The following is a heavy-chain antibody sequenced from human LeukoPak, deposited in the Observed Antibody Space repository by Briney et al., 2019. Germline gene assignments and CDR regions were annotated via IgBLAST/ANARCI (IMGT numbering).Heavy chain of an antibody. J-gene: IGHJ4*02. CDR2: ISGLSSHI. Sequence: GGSLRLSCSASGFTFSDYDMTWFRQAPGKGLEWVSSISGLSSHIYYGDSVKGRFSISRDNAKNSLCLQMNSLGAEDTAVYYCGRAFPPLRTSSAGDLWGQGTLVTVSS. V-gene: IGHV3-21*01. D-gene: IGHD3-16*01. CDR1: GFTFSDYD. CDR3: GRAFPPLRTSSAGDL.